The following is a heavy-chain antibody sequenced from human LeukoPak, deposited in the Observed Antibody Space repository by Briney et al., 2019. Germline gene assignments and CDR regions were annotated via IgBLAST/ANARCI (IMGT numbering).Heavy chain of an antibody. CDR1: GGTFSSYA. D-gene: IGHD5-24*01. V-gene: IGHV1-18*01. CDR3: ARMLVRDGYAPGSHFDY. Sequence: ASVKVSCTASGGTFSSYAISWVRQAPGQGLEWMGWISAYNGNTNYAQKLQGRVTMTTDTSTSTAYMELRSLRSDDTAVYYCARMLVRDGYAPGSHFDYWGQGTLVTVSS. CDR2: ISAYNGNT. J-gene: IGHJ4*02.